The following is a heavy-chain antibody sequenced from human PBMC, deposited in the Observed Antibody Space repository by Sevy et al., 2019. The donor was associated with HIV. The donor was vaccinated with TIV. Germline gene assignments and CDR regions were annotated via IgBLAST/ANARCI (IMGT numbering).Heavy chain of an antibody. CDR3: AAVAGTDILGYYYQY. CDR1: GVSISGSYW. V-gene: IGHV4-4*02. D-gene: IGHD6-19*01. CDR2: MYHKGTT. Sequence: SETLSLTCAVSGVSISGSYWWSWVRQPPGKGLEWLGDMYHKGTTNYNPSLKSRVTISVDKSKNQFSLKINSMTAADTALYFCAAVAGTDILGYYYQYRGRGTQVTVSS. J-gene: IGHJ4*02.